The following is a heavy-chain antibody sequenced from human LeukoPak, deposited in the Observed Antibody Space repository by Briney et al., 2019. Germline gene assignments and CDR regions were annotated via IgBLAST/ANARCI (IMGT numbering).Heavy chain of an antibody. CDR1: GGSISSYY. D-gene: IGHD3-10*01. Sequence: SETLSLTCTVSGGSISSYYWSWIRQPPGKGLEWIGYIYYSGSTNYNPSLKSRVTISVDTSKNQFSLKLSSVTAADTAVYYCARDGRFGELYNWFDPWGQGTLVTVSS. CDR2: IYYSGST. CDR3: ARDGRFGELYNWFDP. V-gene: IGHV4-59*12. J-gene: IGHJ5*02.